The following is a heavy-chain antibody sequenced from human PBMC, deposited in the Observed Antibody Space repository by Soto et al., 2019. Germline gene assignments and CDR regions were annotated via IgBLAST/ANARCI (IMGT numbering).Heavy chain of an antibody. D-gene: IGHD2-8*01. Sequence: WASVKVSCKASGLTFTSSAFQWVRQARGQRLEWIGWIAVGSGYTNYAQRFQGRVTLTRDMSTATTYMELSRLTSEDTAIYYCAADAKAWQQMVPSDYWGQGTLVTVSS. CDR3: AADAKAWQQMVPSDY. CDR2: IAVGSGYT. CDR1: GLTFTSSA. J-gene: IGHJ4*02. V-gene: IGHV1-58*01.